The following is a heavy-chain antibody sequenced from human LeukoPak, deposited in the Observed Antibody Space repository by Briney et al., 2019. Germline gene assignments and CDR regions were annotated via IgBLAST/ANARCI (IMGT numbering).Heavy chain of an antibody. J-gene: IGHJ4*02. V-gene: IGHV1-46*01. CDR2: INPSGGST. CDR1: GYTFPSYY. CDR3: ASSTGGSYFLES. D-gene: IGHD1-26*01. Sequence: GASVKVSCKASGYTFPSYYMHWVRQAPGQGLEWMGIINPSGGSTSYAQKFQGRVTMTRDTSTSTVYMELSSLRSEDTAVYYCASSTGGSYFLESWGQGTLVTVSS.